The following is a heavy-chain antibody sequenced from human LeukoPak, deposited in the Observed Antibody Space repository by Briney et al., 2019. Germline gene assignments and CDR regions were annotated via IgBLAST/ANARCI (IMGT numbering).Heavy chain of an antibody. CDR2: ISYDGSNK. CDR3: AKVFGIAAAGPRDWYFDL. CDR1: GFTFSSYG. V-gene: IGHV3-30*18. D-gene: IGHD6-13*01. Sequence: GGSLRLSCAASGFTFSSYGMHWVRQAPGKGLEWVAVISYDGSNKYYADSVKGRFTISRDNSKNTLYLQMNSLRAEDTAVYYCAKVFGIAAAGPRDWYFDLWGRGTLVTVSS. J-gene: IGHJ2*01.